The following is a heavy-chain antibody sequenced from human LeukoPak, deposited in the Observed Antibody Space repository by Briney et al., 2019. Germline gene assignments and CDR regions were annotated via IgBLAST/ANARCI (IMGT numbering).Heavy chain of an antibody. V-gene: IGHV3-21*01. Sequence: GGSLRLSCAASGFTFSSYSMNWVRQAPGKGLEWVSSISSSSSYIYYADSVKGRFTISRDNAKNSLYLQMNSLRAEDTAMYYCARVKGDAFDIWGQGTMVTVSS. J-gene: IGHJ3*02. CDR3: ARVKGDAFDI. CDR1: GFTFSSYS. CDR2: ISSSSSYI.